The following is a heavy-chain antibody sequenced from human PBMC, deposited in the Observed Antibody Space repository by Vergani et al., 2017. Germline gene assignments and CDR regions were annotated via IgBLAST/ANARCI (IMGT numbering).Heavy chain of an antibody. D-gene: IGHD3-22*01. CDR3: ARLNYDSSGYNYFDY. Sequence: QLQLQESGPGLVKPSETLSLTCIVSGGSISSGSYYWGWIRQPPGKGLEWIGSIYYSGSTYYNPSLKSRVTISVDTSKNQFSLKLNSVTAAETAVYYCARLNYDSSGYNYFDYWGQGTLVTVSS. J-gene: IGHJ4*02. CDR1: GGSISSGSYY. CDR2: IYYSGST. V-gene: IGHV4-39*01.